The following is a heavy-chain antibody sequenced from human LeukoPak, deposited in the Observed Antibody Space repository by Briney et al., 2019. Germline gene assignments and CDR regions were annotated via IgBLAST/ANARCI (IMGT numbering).Heavy chain of an antibody. V-gene: IGHV1-18*01. CDR3: ARDPSNTVGRNIYFDY. CDR2: ISAYDGRT. D-gene: IGHD1-14*01. CDR1: GFAFNKYG. J-gene: IGHJ4*02. Sequence: ASVTVSCKASGFAFNKYGFSWVRQAPGQGPEWLGWISAYDGRTNYAQNLQGRLTLTTDTSTTTAYMELRSLTSDDTAVYYCARDPSNTVGRNIYFDYWHQGTLITVSS.